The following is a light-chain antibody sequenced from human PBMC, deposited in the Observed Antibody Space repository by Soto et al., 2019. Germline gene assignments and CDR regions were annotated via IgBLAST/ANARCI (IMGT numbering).Light chain of an antibody. CDR2: GAS. V-gene: IGKV3-15*01. J-gene: IGKJ1*01. CDR1: QSVSSN. CDR3: QPYNTLWP. Sequence: MKQAPTTLSVSPGARATLSCSARQSVSSNFAWHQQRPGQAPRLLIYGASTRAPGIPARFSGSGAGTEFTLTISRLQPDDSATYYSQPYNTLWPFGQGTKVDIK.